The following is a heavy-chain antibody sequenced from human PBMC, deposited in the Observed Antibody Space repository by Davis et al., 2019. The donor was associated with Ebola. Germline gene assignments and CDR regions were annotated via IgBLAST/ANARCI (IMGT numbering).Heavy chain of an antibody. CDR3: ARAQWLEGFDY. J-gene: IGHJ4*02. Sequence: GESLKISCQASGYSFSSYWIGWVRQMPGKGLEWMGIIYPGDSDTRYSPSFQGQVTISADKSISTAYLQWSSLKASDTAMYYCARAQWLEGFDYWGQGTLVTVSS. D-gene: IGHD6-19*01. V-gene: IGHV5-51*01. CDR2: IYPGDSDT. CDR1: GYSFSSYW.